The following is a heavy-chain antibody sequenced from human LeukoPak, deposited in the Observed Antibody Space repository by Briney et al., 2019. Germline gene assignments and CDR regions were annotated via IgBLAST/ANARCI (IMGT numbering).Heavy chain of an antibody. D-gene: IGHD3-22*01. CDR1: GNSMRSYY. CDR3: ARYHYYDSSGFSRLDDAFDI. V-gene: IGHV4-59*08. Sequence: SETLSLTCSVSGNSMRSYYWSWIRQPPGKGLEWIGYIYYSGSTNYNPSLKSRVTISVDTSKNQFSLKLSSVTAADTAVYYCARYHYYDSSGFSRLDDAFDIWGQGTMVTVSS. CDR2: IYYSGST. J-gene: IGHJ3*02.